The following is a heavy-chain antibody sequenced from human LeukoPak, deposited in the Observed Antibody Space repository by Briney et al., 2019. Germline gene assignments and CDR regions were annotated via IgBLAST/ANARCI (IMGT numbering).Heavy chain of an antibody. D-gene: IGHD2-15*01. V-gene: IGHV1-2*02. CDR1: GYTFTGYY. CDR2: INPNSGGT. CDR3: ARGYCSGGSCNPFDY. J-gene: IGHJ4*02. Sequence: ASVKVSCKASGYTFTGYYMHWVRPAPGQGHEWMGWINPNSGGTNYAQKFQGRVTMTRDTSISTAYMELSRLRSDDTAVYYCARGYCSGGSCNPFDYWGQGTRVTVSS.